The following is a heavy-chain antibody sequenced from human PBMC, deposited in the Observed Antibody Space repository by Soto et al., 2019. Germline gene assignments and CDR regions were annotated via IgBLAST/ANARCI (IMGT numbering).Heavy chain of an antibody. V-gene: IGHV3-30-3*01. CDR1: GFTFSSYA. CDR2: ISYDGSNK. Sequence: QVQLVESGGGVVQPGRSLRLSCAASGFTFSSYAMHWVRQAPGKGLEWVAVISYDGSNKYYADSVKGRFTISRDNSKNTLYLQMNSLRAEDTAVYYCARGLLDSSGWSVAIENWGQGTLVTVSS. J-gene: IGHJ4*02. CDR3: ARGLLDSSGWSVAIEN. D-gene: IGHD6-19*01.